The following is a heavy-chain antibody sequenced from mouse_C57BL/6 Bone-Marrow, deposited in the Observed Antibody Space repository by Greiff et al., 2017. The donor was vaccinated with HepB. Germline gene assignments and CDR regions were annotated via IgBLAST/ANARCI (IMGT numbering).Heavy chain of an antibody. CDR3: SRLKDYGSSLHYAMYY. CDR1: GFNIKDYY. J-gene: IGHJ4*01. CDR2: IDPEDGET. Sequence: EVQLQQSGAELVKPGASVKLSCTASGFNIKDYYMHWVKQRPEQGLEWIGRIDPEDGETKYAPKFQGKATITADTSSNTAYLQLSSLTSEDTAVYYCSRLKDYGSSLHYAMYYWGQGTSVTGSS. V-gene: IGHV14-2*01. D-gene: IGHD1-1*01.